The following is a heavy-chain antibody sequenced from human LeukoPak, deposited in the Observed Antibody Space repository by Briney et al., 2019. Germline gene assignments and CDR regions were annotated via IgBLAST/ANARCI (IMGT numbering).Heavy chain of an antibody. V-gene: IGHV4-39*07. Sequence: SETLSLTCTVSGGSISSSSYYWGWIRQPPGKGLEWIGSICYSGSTYYNPSLKSRVTISVDTSKDQSSLKLSSVTAADTAVYYCARVYYYYYYVDVWGKGTTVTVSS. CDR3: ARVYYYYYYVDV. CDR1: GGSISSSSYY. J-gene: IGHJ6*03. CDR2: ICYSGST.